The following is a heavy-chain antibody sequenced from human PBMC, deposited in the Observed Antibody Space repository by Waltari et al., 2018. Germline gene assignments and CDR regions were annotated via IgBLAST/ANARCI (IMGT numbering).Heavy chain of an antibody. J-gene: IGHJ5*02. CDR2: IYYSGST. V-gene: IGHV4-59*01. CDR1: GGSISSYY. D-gene: IGHD3-10*01. CDR3: ARVPALFGGSGRAAPFDP. Sequence: QVQLQESGPGLVKPSETLSLTCTVSGGSISSYYWSWIRQPPGQGLEWIGYIYYSGSTNYNPSLKSRVTISVDTSKNQFSLKLSSVTAADTAVYYCARVPALFGGSGRAAPFDPWGQGTLVTVSS.